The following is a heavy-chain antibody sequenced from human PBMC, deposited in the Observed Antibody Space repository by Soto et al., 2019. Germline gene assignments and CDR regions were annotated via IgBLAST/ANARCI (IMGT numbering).Heavy chain of an antibody. CDR3: AREGSYYGGSCDGFDI. CDR1: GGTFSSYA. V-gene: IGHV1-69*05. Sequence: QVRLVQSGAEVKKPGSSVRVSCRASGGTFSSYAISWVRQAPGQGLEWMGGIIPIFGTTNYAQKFQGRVTIXXDASTSPSYMELSSLRSEDTALYSCAREGSYYGGSCDGFDIWGQGTMVTVSS. D-gene: IGHD4-17*01. CDR2: IIPIFGTT. J-gene: IGHJ3*02.